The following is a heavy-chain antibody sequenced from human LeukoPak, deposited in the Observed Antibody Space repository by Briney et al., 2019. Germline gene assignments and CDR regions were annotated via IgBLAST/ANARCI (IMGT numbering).Heavy chain of an antibody. CDR1: GYTFTEYY. J-gene: IGHJ4*02. CDR2: INPNSGDT. CDR3: ARGGYHSGGY. D-gene: IGHD5-12*01. Sequence: GASVKVSCKASGYTFTEYYMHWVRQAPGQGLEWMGWINPNSGDTKYAQKFQGRVTMTRDTSISTAYMELSRLISDDTAVFYCARGGYHSGGYWGQGTLVTISS. V-gene: IGHV1-2*02.